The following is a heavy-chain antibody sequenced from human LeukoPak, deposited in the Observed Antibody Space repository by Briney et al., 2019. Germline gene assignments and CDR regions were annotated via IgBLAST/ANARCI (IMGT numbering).Heavy chain of an antibody. CDR1: GLTLSNAL. CDR2: IKRITDGGTT. Sequence: GGSLRLSCAASGLTLSNALMTWVRQAPGKGLEWVGHIKRITDGGTTDCSAPVKGRFTISRDDSKNTLYLQMNSPKTDGTAVYYCTTWDGVDWGQGTMVTVSS. J-gene: IGHJ3*01. D-gene: IGHD1-26*01. CDR3: TTWDGVD. V-gene: IGHV3-15*01.